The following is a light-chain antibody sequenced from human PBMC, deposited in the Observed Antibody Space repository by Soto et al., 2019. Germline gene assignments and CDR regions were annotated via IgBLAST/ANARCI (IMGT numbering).Light chain of an antibody. V-gene: IGKV3-11*01. J-gene: IGKJ1*01. CDR1: QSVSRT. CDR2: DAS. CDR3: QQRYNWPQT. Sequence: EVVLTQSPATLSLSPGERANLSCRTSQSVSRTLAWYQQKSGQAPRLLIYDASNRATGIPTRFSGSGSGTDFTLTISSLESEDFAVYYCQQRYNWPQTFGQGTKVEIK.